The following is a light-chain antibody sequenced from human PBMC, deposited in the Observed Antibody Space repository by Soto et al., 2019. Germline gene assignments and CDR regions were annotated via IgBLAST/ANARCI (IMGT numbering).Light chain of an antibody. J-gene: IGKJ1*01. CDR2: KAS. CDR1: QSISNY. V-gene: IGKV1-5*03. Sequence: DIQMTQSPSTLSASVGDRVTIACRASQSISNYLAWNQQKPGKAPKLLIYKASSLESGVPSRFSGSGSGTEFTLTISSLQPDDFATYYCQQYNSYSWTFGQGTKVEIK. CDR3: QQYNSYSWT.